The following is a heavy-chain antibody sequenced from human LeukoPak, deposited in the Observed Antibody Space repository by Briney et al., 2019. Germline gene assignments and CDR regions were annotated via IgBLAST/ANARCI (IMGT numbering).Heavy chain of an antibody. CDR1: GFTFNNYW. Sequence: GGSLRPSCAASGFTFNNYWMHWVRQAPGKGLVWVSRINTDGSITTYADSVEGRFSGSRDNAKNTLYLQMNSLRVEDTGVYYCARGYSRSWFDPWGQGTLVTVSS. CDR3: ARGYSRSWFDP. J-gene: IGHJ5*02. V-gene: IGHV3-74*03. CDR2: INTDGSIT. D-gene: IGHD1-14*01.